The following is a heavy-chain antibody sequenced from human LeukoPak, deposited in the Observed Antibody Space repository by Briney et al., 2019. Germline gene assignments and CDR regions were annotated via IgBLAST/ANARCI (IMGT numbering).Heavy chain of an antibody. CDR3: ANPVEMATIHLVDY. CDR1: GFTFSSYA. D-gene: IGHD5-12*01. V-gene: IGHV3-23*01. CDR2: ISGSGGST. J-gene: IGHJ4*02. Sequence: GGSLRLSCAASGFTFSSYAMSWVRQAPGKGLGWVSAISGSGGSTYYADSVKGRFTISRDNSKNTLYLQMNSLRAEDTAVYYCANPVEMATIHLVDYWGQGTLVTVSS.